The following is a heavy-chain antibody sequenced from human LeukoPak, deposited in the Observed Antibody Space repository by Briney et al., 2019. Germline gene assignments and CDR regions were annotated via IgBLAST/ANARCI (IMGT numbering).Heavy chain of an antibody. CDR1: GLTFSSHG. J-gene: IGHJ4*02. D-gene: IGHD2-15*01. CDR3: AKALGYCSGGSCSNYFDY. Sequence: PGGSLRLSCAASGLTFSSHGMHWVRQAPGKGLEWVSGISWNSGSIGYADSVKGRFTISRDNAKNSLYLQMNSLRAEDTALYYCAKALGYCSGGSCSNYFDYWGQGTLVTVSS. CDR2: ISWNSGSI. V-gene: IGHV3-9*01.